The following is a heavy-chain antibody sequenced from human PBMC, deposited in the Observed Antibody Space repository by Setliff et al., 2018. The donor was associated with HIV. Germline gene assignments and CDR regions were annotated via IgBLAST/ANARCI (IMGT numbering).Heavy chain of an antibody. D-gene: IGHD6-13*01. CDR1: GGSISSSSYY. V-gene: IGHV4-61*02. Sequence: PSETLSLTCTVSGGSISSSSYYWTWIRQPAGKGLQWIGRIHTSGNTNYNPSLKSRVTISVDTSKNQFSLSLSSVTAADTAVYYCARLPDINSWPFDYWARGTLVTVSS. CDR2: IHTSGNT. CDR3: ARLPDINSWPFDY. J-gene: IGHJ4*02.